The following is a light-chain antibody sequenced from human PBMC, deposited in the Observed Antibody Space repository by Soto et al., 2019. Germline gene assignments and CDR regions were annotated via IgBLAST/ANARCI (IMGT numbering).Light chain of an antibody. Sequence: QSALTQPPSVSAAPGQKVTISCSGDSSNIGNNHVSWYQQVPGTAPKLLIYDNNQRPSGVSDRFSGSKSGTSASLGITGLQTGDEADYYCGTWDDSLSACVFASGTKVTVL. CDR2: DNN. CDR1: SSNIGNNH. J-gene: IGLJ1*01. CDR3: GTWDDSLSACV. V-gene: IGLV1-51*01.